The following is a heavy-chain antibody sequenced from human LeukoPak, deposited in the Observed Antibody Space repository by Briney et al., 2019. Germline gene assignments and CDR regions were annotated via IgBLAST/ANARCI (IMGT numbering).Heavy chain of an antibody. V-gene: IGHV3-64*01. Sequence: SGGSLRLSCAASGFTFSSYAMHWVRQAPGKGLEYVSAISSNGGSTYYANSVKGRFTISRDNSKNTLYLQMNSLRAEDTAVYYCARAGSEGLYWGQGTLVTVSS. CDR3: ARAGSEGLY. J-gene: IGHJ4*02. CDR1: GFTFSSYA. D-gene: IGHD6-19*01. CDR2: ISSNGGST.